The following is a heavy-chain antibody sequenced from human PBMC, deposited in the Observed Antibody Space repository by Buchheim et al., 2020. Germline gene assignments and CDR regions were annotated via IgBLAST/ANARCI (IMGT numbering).Heavy chain of an antibody. CDR3: ARDLGSVRMGYFDY. V-gene: IGHV3-30-3*01. J-gene: IGHJ4*02. CDR2: ISYDGSNK. Sequence: QVQLVESGGGVVQPGRSLRLSCAASGFTFSSYAMHWVRQAPGKGLEWVAVISYDGSNKYYADSVKGRFTISRENSKKQMYLQMNSLRAEDTAVYYCARDLGSVRMGYFDYWGQGTL. D-gene: IGHD2-15*01. CDR1: GFTFSSYA.